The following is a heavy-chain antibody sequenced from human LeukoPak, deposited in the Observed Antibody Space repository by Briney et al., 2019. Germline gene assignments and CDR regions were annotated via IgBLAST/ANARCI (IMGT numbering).Heavy chain of an antibody. Sequence: GGSLRLSCSASGFIFSDYPMNWVRQAPGKGLEWVSYVSSTSKNIYYTDSVKGRFTISRNNAKNSLFLQMNSLRAEDTAVYYRARDDSSGWYSLDWGQGTLVTVSS. CDR3: ARDDSSGWYSLD. V-gene: IGHV3-48*01. J-gene: IGHJ4*02. D-gene: IGHD6-19*01. CDR2: VSSTSKNI. CDR1: GFIFSDYP.